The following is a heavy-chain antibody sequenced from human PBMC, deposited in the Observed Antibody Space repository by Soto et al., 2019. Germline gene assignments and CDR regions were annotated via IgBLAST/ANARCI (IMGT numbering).Heavy chain of an antibody. CDR1: GGAFRGYY. D-gene: IGHD3-22*01. J-gene: IGHJ6*02. CDR2: INHSGST. CDR3: ARFSDSSGFYDEVYGMDV. Sequence: SGTLSLTCAVYGGAFRGYYWGWVPQPPGEGLEWIGEINHSGSTNYNPSLKSRVTISVDTSKNQFSLKLSSVTAADTAVYYCARFSDSSGFYDEVYGMDVWGQGTTVTVSS. V-gene: IGHV4-34*01.